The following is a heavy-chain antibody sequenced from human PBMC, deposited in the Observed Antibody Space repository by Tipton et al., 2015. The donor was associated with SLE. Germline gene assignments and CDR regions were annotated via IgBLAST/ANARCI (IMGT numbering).Heavy chain of an antibody. Sequence: RSLRPSCAASGFTFDDYAMHWVRQAPGKGLEWVSSISWNSGSIVYADSVKGRFTISRDNAKNSLYLQMNSLRAEDTALYYCAKEVYGGNLYYYFDLWGRGTLVTVSS. D-gene: IGHD4-23*01. CDR1: GFTFDDYA. J-gene: IGHJ2*01. V-gene: IGHV3-9*01. CDR2: ISWNSGSI. CDR3: AKEVYGGNLYYYFDL.